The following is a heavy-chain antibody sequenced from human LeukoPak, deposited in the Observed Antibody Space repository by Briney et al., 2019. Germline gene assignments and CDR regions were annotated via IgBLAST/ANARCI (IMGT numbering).Heavy chain of an antibody. V-gene: IGHV4-38-2*02. CDR2: IYHSGST. D-gene: IGHD6-6*01. J-gene: IGHJ5*02. CDR1: GYSINIGFY. Sequence: SETRSLTCTASGYSINIGFYWGWIRQPPGKGREWIGSIYHSGSTHYKSSLKSRVTISVDTSENQLYLKLTSVTAADTAVYYCARESSSSTYNWFDPWGQGTLVTVSS. CDR3: ARESSSSTYNWFDP.